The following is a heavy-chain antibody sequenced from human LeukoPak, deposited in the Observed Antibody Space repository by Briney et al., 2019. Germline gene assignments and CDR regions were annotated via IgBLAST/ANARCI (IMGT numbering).Heavy chain of an antibody. CDR2: IKQDGSEK. J-gene: IGHJ4*02. Sequence: PGGSLRISCAASGFTSSSYWMSWVRQAPGKGLEWVANIKQDGSEKYYVDSVKGRFTISRDNAKNSLYLQMNSLRAEGTAVYYCARDRGSSGWYEFDYWGQGTLVTVSS. CDR3: ARDRGSSGWYEFDY. D-gene: IGHD6-19*01. CDR1: GFTSSSYW. V-gene: IGHV3-7*01.